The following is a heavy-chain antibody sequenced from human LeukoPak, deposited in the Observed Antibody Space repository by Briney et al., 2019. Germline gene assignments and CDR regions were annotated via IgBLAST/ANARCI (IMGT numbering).Heavy chain of an antibody. J-gene: IGHJ4*02. V-gene: IGHV3-15*01. CDR2: IKSKTDGGTT. Sequence: PGGSLRLSCAASGFTFSNAWMSWVRQAPGKGLEWVCRIKSKTDGGTTDYAAPVKGRFTISRDDSKNTLYLQINSLKTEDTAVYYCTTVFYCSGGSCFDYWGQGTLVTVSS. CDR3: TTVFYCSGGSCFDY. D-gene: IGHD2-15*01. CDR1: GFTFSNAW.